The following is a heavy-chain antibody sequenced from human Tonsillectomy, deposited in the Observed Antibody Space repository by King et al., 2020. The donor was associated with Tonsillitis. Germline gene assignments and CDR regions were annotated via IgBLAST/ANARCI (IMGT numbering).Heavy chain of an antibody. D-gene: IGHD3-9*01. J-gene: IGHJ6*02. CDR1: GFTFSSYA. V-gene: IGHV3-23*04. CDR3: AKDRYDILTGYPVAYGIDV. Sequence: VQLVESGGGLVQPGGSLRLSCAASGFTFSSYAMNWVRQPPGEGLEWVSTFSATGGSRYYADSVKGRFTISRDNSKNTLYLQMDSLRAGDTAVYYCAKDRYDILTGYPVAYGIDVWGQGTTVTVSS. CDR2: FSATGGSR.